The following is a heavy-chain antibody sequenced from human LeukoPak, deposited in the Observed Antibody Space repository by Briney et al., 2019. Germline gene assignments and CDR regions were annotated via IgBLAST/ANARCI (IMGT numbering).Heavy chain of an antibody. D-gene: IGHD5-24*01. J-gene: IGHJ4*02. CDR2: INPNSGGT. V-gene: IGHV1-2*06. Sequence: ASVKVSCKASGYTFTGYYTHWVRQAPGQGLEWMGRINPNSGGTNYAQKFQGRVTMTRDTSISTAYMELSRLRSDDTAVYYCARSKDGYGVDYWGQGTLVTVSS. CDR3: ARSKDGYGVDY. CDR1: GYTFTGYY.